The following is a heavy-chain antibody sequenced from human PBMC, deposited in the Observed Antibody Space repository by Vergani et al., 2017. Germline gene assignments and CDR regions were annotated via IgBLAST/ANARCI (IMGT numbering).Heavy chain of an antibody. Sequence: VQLQQWGAGLLKPSETLSLTCAVYGGSFSGYYWSWIRQPPGKGLEWIGEINHSGSTNYNPSLKSRVTISVDTSKNQFSLKLSSVTAADTAVYYCARGPLYYYDMRRAFDIWGQGTMVTVSS. CDR2: INHSGST. V-gene: IGHV4-34*01. D-gene: IGHD3-22*01. CDR3: ARGPLYYYDMRRAFDI. J-gene: IGHJ3*02. CDR1: GGSFSGYY.